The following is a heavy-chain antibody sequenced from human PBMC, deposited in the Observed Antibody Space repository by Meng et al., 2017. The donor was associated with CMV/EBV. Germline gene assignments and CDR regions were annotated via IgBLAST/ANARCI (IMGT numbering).Heavy chain of an antibody. CDR1: GFTVSSNC. J-gene: IGHJ6*02. V-gene: IGHV3-53*01. CDR3: ARGVDTAPLGMDI. Sequence: GGSLRLSCAASGFTVSSNCVNWVRQAPGKGLEWVSVIYSGGSTYYADSVKGRFTISRDNSKNTVYLQMNSLRAEDTAVFYCARGVDTAPLGMDIWGQGTTVTVSS. D-gene: IGHD5-18*01. CDR2: IYSGGST.